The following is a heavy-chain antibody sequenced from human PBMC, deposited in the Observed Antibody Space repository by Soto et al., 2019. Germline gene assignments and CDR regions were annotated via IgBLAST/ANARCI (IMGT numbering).Heavy chain of an antibody. CDR1: GDSISSSTYF. V-gene: IGHV4-39*07. CDR3: ARDKITGLFDY. D-gene: IGHD2-8*02. CDR2: IYYSGST. Sequence: SETLSLTCTVSGDSISSSTYFWGWVRQPPGKGLEWIGSIYYSGSTYYNPSLKSRVTISVDTSKNQFSLKLTSVTAADTAVYYCARDKITGLFDYWGQGTLVTVSS. J-gene: IGHJ4*02.